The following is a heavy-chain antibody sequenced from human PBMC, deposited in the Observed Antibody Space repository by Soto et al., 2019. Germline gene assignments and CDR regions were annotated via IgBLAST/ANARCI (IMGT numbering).Heavy chain of an antibody. V-gene: IGHV3-33*01. Sequence: QVQLVESGGGVVQPGRSLRLSCAASGFTFSSYSRHWVRQAPGKGLEWVADIWYDGSNKYYADSVKGRFTISRDNSKNAPYLQMNSLSAEDTAVYNSASAWELHGFYNWFDPWGQGTLVTVSS. CDR2: IWYDGSNK. D-gene: IGHD1-26*01. CDR3: ASAWELHGFYNWFDP. J-gene: IGHJ5*02. CDR1: GFTFSSYS.